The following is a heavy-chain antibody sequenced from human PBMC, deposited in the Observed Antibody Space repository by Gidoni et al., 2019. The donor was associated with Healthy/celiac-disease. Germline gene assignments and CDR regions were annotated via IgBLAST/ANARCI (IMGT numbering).Heavy chain of an antibody. Sequence: QVQLQESGPGLVKPSETLSLTCTVSGCSISSYYWSWIRQPAGKGLEWIGRIYTSGSTNYNPSLKSRVTMSVDTSKNQFSLKLSSVTAADTAVYYCARIYCSGGSCYDAFDIWGQGTMVTVSS. J-gene: IGHJ3*02. CDR2: IYTSGST. D-gene: IGHD2-15*01. CDR1: GCSISSYY. V-gene: IGHV4-4*07. CDR3: ARIYCSGGSCYDAFDI.